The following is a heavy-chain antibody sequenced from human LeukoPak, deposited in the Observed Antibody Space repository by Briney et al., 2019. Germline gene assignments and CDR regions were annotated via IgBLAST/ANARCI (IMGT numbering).Heavy chain of an antibody. Sequence: GESLKISCKGSEYSFTNYWIAWVRRMPGQGLEWMGVIYPGDSDTRYTRYSPSFQGQVTISADKSISTAYLQWSSLKASDSAMYYCARSWVAGYGTVLDYWGQGTLVTVSS. D-gene: IGHD6-19*01. J-gene: IGHJ4*02. V-gene: IGHV5-51*01. CDR1: EYSFTNYW. CDR3: ARSWVAGYGTVLDY. CDR2: IYPGDSDTRYT.